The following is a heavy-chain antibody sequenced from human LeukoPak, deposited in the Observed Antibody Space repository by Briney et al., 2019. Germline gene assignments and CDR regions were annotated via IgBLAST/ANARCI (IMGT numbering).Heavy chain of an antibody. CDR3: ARTGITMVRGVIGWFDP. Sequence: ASVKVSCMASGYTFTGYYMHWVRQAPGQGLEWMGWINPNSGGTNYAQKFQGRVTMTRDTSISTAYMELSRLRSDDTAVYYCARTGITMVRGVIGWFDPWGQGTLVTVSS. CDR2: INPNSGGT. CDR1: GYTFTGYY. V-gene: IGHV1-2*02. D-gene: IGHD3-10*01. J-gene: IGHJ5*02.